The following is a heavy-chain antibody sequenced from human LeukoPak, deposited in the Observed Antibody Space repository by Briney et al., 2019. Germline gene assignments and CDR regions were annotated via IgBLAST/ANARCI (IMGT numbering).Heavy chain of an antibody. CDR2: FDPEDGET. J-gene: IGHJ4*02. CDR3: ATGPLLRYFDRSYFDY. Sequence: ASVKVSCKVSGYTLTELSMHWVRQAPGKGLEWMGGFDPEDGETIYAQKFQGRVTMTEDTSTDTAYMELSSLRSEDTAVYYCATGPLLRYFDRSYFDYWGQGTLVTVSS. CDR1: GYTLTELS. D-gene: IGHD3-9*01. V-gene: IGHV1-24*01.